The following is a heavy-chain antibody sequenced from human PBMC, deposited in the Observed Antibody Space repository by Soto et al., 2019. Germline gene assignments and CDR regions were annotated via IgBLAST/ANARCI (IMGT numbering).Heavy chain of an antibody. D-gene: IGHD3-10*01. CDR2: ISSSGSTT. V-gene: IGHV3-48*03. J-gene: IGHJ3*01. CDR1: GFTFNTYE. CDR3: ATRSGGGWAFDF. Sequence: EVQLVESGGGLVQPRGSLRLSCAASGFTFNTYEMNWVRQAPGKGLEWVSYISSSGSTTYYADSVKGRFTISRDNAKNSLYLKMNSLRAEDTAIYYCATRSGGGWAFDFWGQGTMVTVSS.